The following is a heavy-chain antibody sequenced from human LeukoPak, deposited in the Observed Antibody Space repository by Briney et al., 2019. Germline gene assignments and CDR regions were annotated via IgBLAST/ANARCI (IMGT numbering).Heavy chain of an antibody. D-gene: IGHD2-15*01. CDR2: ISGSGGST. CDR3: AKPDRYCSGGSCYWVY. V-gene: IGHV3-23*01. Sequence: GGSLRLSCAASGFTFSSYAMSWVRQAPGKGLEWVSAISGSGGSTYYADSVKGRFTISRDNSKNTLYLQMNSLRAEDTAVCYCAKPDRYCSGGSCYWVYWGQGTLVTVSS. J-gene: IGHJ4*02. CDR1: GFTFSSYA.